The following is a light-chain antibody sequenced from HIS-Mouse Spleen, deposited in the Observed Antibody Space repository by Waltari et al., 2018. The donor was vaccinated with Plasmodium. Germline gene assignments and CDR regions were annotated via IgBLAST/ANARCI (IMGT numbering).Light chain of an antibody. J-gene: IGLJ3*02. CDR2: EDS. Sequence: SYELTQPPSVSVSPVQTARITCSGDALPNKSAYWYQQKSGQAPVLVIYEDSKRPSGIPERFSGSSSGTMATLTISGAQVEDEADYYCYSTDSSGNHRVFGGGTKLTVL. CDR1: ALPNKS. V-gene: IGLV3-10*01. CDR3: YSTDSSGNHRV.